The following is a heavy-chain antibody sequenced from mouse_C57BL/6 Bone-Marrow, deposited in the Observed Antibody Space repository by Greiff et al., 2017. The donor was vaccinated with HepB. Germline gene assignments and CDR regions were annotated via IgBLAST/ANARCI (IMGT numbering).Heavy chain of an antibody. J-gene: IGHJ1*03. CDR1: GFNITNTY. CDR3: ARDYYGSSYDWYFDV. Sequence: VQLQQSVAELVRPGASVKLSCTASGFNITNTYMHWVKQRPEQGLEWIGRIDPANGNTKYAPKFQGKATITADTSSNTAYLQLSSLTSEDTAIYDCARDYYGSSYDWYFDVWGTGTTVTVSS. V-gene: IGHV14-3*01. CDR2: IDPANGNT. D-gene: IGHD1-1*01.